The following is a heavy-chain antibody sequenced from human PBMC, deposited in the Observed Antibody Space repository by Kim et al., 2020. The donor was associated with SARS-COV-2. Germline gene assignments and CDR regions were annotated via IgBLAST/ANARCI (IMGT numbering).Heavy chain of an antibody. CDR1: GGSISSGGYY. CDR2: IYYSGST. CDR3: ARAARGYDPYYFDY. D-gene: IGHD5-12*01. V-gene: IGHV4-31*03. J-gene: IGHJ4*02. Sequence: SETLSLTCTVSGGSISSGGYYWSWIRQHPGKGLEWIGYIYYSGSTYYNPSLKSRVTISVDTSKNQFSLKLSSVTAADTAVYYCARAARGYDPYYFDYWGQGTLVTVSS.